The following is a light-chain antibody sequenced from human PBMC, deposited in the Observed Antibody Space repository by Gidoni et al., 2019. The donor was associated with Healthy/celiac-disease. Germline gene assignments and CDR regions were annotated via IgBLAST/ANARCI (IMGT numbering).Light chain of an antibody. J-gene: IGKJ2*01. CDR1: QSVSSSY. CDR3: QQYGSSSYT. CDR2: GAS. Sequence: VLTQSPGTLSLSPCEHATLSCRASQSVSSSYLAWYQQKPGQSPRLLIYGASSRATGIPDRFSGSGSGTDFTLTISRLEPEDVAVYYCQQYGSSSYTFGQGTKLEIK. V-gene: IGKV3-20*01.